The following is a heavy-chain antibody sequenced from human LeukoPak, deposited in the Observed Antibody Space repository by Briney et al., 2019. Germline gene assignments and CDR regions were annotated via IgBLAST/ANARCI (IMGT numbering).Heavy chain of an antibody. Sequence: SEALSLTCIVSGGSISSSVYYWSWIRQPPGKGLEWIGYIYYSGSTNYNPSLKSRVTISVDTSKNQFSLNLRSVTAADTAVYYCARFGYYYYYMDVWGKGTTVTVSS. CDR2: IYYSGST. J-gene: IGHJ6*03. CDR1: GGSISSSVYY. CDR3: ARFGYYYYYMDV. D-gene: IGHD3-16*01. V-gene: IGHV4-61*08.